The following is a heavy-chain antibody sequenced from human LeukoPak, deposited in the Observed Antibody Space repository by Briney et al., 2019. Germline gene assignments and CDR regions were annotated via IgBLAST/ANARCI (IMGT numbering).Heavy chain of an antibody. CDR1: GGSISSYY. Sequence: SETLSLTCTVSGGSISSYYWRWIRQPPGKGLEWIGYIYYSGSTNYNPSLKSRVTRSVDTSKNQFSLKLSSVTAADTAVYYCAKDGRYEGEFPSISAFDIWGQGTMVTVSS. CDR3: AKDGRYEGEFPSISAFDI. V-gene: IGHV4-59*01. CDR2: IYYSGST. J-gene: IGHJ3*02. D-gene: IGHD3-16*01.